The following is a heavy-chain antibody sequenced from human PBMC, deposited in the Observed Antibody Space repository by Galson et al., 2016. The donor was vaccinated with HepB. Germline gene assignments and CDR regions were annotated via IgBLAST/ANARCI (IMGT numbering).Heavy chain of an antibody. J-gene: IGHJ6*02. CDR3: ARARPEGRYYLWRNSRAGIRSKTDYKYSGMDG. D-gene: IGHD3-16*02. Sequence: SLRLSCATSGFSLRDYALCWIRQAPGTGLGWVASIWQDGNQQYYGDPVTGRFTISRDNSKNTIFLQMNGLRTEDRPVYYRARARPEGRYYLWRNSRAGIRSKTDYKYSGMDGWGRGTTGIVSS. CDR1: GFSLRDYA. V-gene: IGHV3-33*07. CDR2: IWQDGNQQ.